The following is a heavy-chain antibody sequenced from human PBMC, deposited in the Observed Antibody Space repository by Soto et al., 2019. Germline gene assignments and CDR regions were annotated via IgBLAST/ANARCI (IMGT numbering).Heavy chain of an antibody. Sequence: SETLSLTCSVSAGSISRYYWGWVRQSLGEGLEWIAHISYTVDASYNPSLKSRVTISLDTSKNQIALRLMSVTAADTAVYYCVGSLMSRAMESFDYWGQGTLVTVSS. CDR3: VGSLMSRAMESFDY. CDR2: ISYTVDA. J-gene: IGHJ4*02. V-gene: IGHV4-59*01. CDR1: AGSISRYY. D-gene: IGHD5-18*01.